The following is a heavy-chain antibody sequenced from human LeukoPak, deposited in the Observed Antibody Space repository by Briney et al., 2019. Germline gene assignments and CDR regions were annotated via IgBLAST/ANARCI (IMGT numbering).Heavy chain of an antibody. V-gene: IGHV1-69*13. J-gene: IGHJ4*02. CDR3: ARGIVVVPAAEGICDYFDY. D-gene: IGHD2-2*01. CDR1: GGTFSSYA. Sequence: ASVKVSCKASGGTFSSYAISWVRQAPGQGLEWMGGIIPIFGTADYAQKFQGRVTITADESTSTAYMELSSLRSEDTAVYYCARGIVVVPAAEGICDYFDYWGQGTLVTVSS. CDR2: IIPIFGTA.